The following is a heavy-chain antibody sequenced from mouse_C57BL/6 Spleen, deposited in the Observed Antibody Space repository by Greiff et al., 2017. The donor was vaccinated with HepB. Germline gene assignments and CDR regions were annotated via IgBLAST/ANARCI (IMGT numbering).Heavy chain of an antibody. CDR2: IYPGDGDT. D-gene: IGHD2-2*01. J-gene: IGHJ4*01. CDR1: GYAFSSYW. CDR3: ARSIYYGYDDYAMDY. Sequence: LQESGAELVKPGASVKISCKASGYAFSSYWMNWVKQRPGKGLEWIGQIYPGDGDTNYNGKFKGKATLTADKSSSTAYMQLSSLTSEDSAVYFCARSIYYGYDDYAMDYWGQGTSVTVSS. V-gene: IGHV1-80*01.